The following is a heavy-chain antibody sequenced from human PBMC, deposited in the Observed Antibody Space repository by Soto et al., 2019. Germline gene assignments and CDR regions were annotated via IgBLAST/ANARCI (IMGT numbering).Heavy chain of an antibody. CDR2: IYHTGSA. Sequence: SETLSLTCAVSGGSISSNKWWVWVRQPPGKGLEWIGGIYHTGSANYNPSLKSRVTISVDKSKNQFSLKLNSVTAADTAVYYCATRNDGSGSLDYWGQGTLVTVSS. J-gene: IGHJ4*02. CDR3: ATRNDGSGSLDY. V-gene: IGHV4-4*02. D-gene: IGHD3-10*01. CDR1: GGSISSNKW.